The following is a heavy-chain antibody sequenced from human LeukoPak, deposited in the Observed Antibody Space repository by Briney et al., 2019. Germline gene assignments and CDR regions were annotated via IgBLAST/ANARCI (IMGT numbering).Heavy chain of an antibody. Sequence: SETLSLTCTVSGGSISSGYYWGWIRQPPGKGLEWIGSIYHSGSTYYNPSLKSRVTISVDTSKNQFSLKLSSVTAADTAVYYCARGAYGSGSIIQHWGQGTLVTVSS. CDR1: GGSISSGYY. J-gene: IGHJ1*01. CDR3: ARGAYGSGSIIQH. CDR2: IYHSGST. V-gene: IGHV4-38-2*02. D-gene: IGHD3-10*01.